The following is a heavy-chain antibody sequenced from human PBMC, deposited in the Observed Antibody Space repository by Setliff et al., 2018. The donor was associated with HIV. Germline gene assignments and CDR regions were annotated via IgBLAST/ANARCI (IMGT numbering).Heavy chain of an antibody. Sequence: ETLSLTCTVSGGSISSYYWSWIRQAPGKGLQWIGQMYYTGTTDYNPSLSSRVTISQDKSRNQFSLKLTSVTATDTAIYYCARGVGIGGNWFDPWGQG. J-gene: IGHJ5*02. CDR3: ARGVGIGGNWFDP. V-gene: IGHV4-59*08. D-gene: IGHD2-15*01. CDR2: MYYTGTT. CDR1: GGSISSYY.